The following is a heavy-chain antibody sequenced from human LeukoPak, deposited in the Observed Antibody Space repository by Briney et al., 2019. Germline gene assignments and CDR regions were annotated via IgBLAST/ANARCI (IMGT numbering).Heavy chain of an antibody. CDR1: GFTFSSYA. CDR2: ISNSGDTP. D-gene: IGHD5-24*01. J-gene: IGHJ4*02. CDR3: ARFPCDGYSFPWCYFDY. Sequence: GGSLRLSCAASGFTFSSYAMSWVRQAPGKGLEWVSAISNSGDTPYYADSVKGRFTISRDNSKNTLYLQMNSLRAEDTAVYYCARFPCDGYSFPWCYFDYWGQGTLATVSS. V-gene: IGHV3-23*01.